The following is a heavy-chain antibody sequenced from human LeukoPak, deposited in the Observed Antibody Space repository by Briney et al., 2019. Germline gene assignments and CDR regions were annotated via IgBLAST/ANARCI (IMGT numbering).Heavy chain of an antibody. Sequence: GESLKISCKGSGYSFNSYWIGWVRQMPGKGLKWMGIIYPGDSDARYSPSLQGQVTISADKSISTAYLQWSSLKASDTAMYYCARRRDLYSGSYYPFDYWGQGTLVTVSS. CDR3: ARRRDLYSGSYYPFDY. J-gene: IGHJ4*02. D-gene: IGHD1-26*01. V-gene: IGHV5-51*01. CDR2: IYPGDSDA. CDR1: GYSFNSYW.